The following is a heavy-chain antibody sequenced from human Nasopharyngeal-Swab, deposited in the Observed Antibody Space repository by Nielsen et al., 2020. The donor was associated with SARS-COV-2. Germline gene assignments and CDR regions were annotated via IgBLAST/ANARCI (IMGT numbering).Heavy chain of an antibody. Sequence: WIRQPPGKGLEWIGYIYYSGSTNYNPSLKSLVTISVDTSKNQFSLKLSSVTAADTAVYYCARDYYGMDVWGQGTTVTVSS. CDR3: ARDYYGMDV. CDR2: IYYSGST. V-gene: IGHV4-59*01. J-gene: IGHJ6*02.